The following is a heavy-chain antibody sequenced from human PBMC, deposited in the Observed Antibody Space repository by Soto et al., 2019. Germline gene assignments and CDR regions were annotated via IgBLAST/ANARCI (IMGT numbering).Heavy chain of an antibody. CDR2: IYYSGTT. CDR3: ARGATVEY. CDR1: GGSLSSYY. J-gene: IGHJ4*02. D-gene: IGHD1-26*01. Sequence: KTSETLSLTCTVSGGSLSSYYWSWIRQTPGKGLEWIGYIYYSGTTNYNPSLKSRVTMSVDTSKNQFSLRLTSVTAADTAVYYCARGATVEYWGQGTQVTVSS. V-gene: IGHV4-59*01.